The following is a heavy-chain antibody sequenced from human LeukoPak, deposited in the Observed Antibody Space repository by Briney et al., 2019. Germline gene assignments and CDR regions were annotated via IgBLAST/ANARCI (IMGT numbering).Heavy chain of an antibody. V-gene: IGHV4-39*07. CDR2: IYYSGST. CDR1: GGSVSSSSYY. J-gene: IGHJ4*02. Sequence: SETLSLTCTVSGGSVSSSSYYWGWIRQPPGKGLEWIGSIYYSGSTYYNPSLKSRVTISVDTSKNQFSLKLSSVTAADTAVYYCARDTLVVGFDYWGQGTLVTVSS. D-gene: IGHD2-21*01. CDR3: ARDTLVVGFDY.